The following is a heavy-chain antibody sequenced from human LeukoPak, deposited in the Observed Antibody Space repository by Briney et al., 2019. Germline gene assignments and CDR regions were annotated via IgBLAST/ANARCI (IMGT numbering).Heavy chain of an antibody. CDR3: ARGFNDFWSGSQLEY. J-gene: IGHJ4*02. CDR1: GFIFSGYA. V-gene: IGHV3-30-3*01. CDR2: ISYGGGKT. D-gene: IGHD3-3*01. Sequence: GRSLRLSCAASGFIFSGYAMHWVRQAPGKGLEWVAVISYGGGKTYYADSVKGRFTISRDNSKSTLYLQMNSLRSEDTAVYYCARGFNDFWSGSQLEYWGQGTLVTVSS.